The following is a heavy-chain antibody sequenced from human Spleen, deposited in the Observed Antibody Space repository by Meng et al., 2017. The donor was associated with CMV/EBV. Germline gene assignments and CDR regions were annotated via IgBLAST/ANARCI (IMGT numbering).Heavy chain of an antibody. CDR1: GYNFPSHW. D-gene: IGHD6-19*01. J-gene: IGHJ4*02. CDR2: IHPSDSDT. Sequence: GESLKISXXCSGYNFPSHWIGWVRQMPGRGLEWMGIIHPSDSDTRYSPSFQGQVTISADKSSTTAYLQWSSLKAPDTAVYYCARRMSGSVWYQPFDYWGQGTLVTVSS. V-gene: IGHV5-51*01. CDR3: ARRMSGSVWYQPFDY.